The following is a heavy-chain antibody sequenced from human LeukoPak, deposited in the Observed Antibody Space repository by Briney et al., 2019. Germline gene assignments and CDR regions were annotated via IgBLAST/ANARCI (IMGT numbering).Heavy chain of an antibody. Sequence: SENLSLTCTVSGGSISSYYWSWIRQPPGKGLEWIGYIYYSGSTNYNPSLKSRVTISVDTSKNQFSLKLSSVTAADTAVYYCARHLGYRTTPFDYWGQGTLVTVSS. D-gene: IGHD6-13*01. J-gene: IGHJ4*02. V-gene: IGHV4-59*08. CDR1: GGSISSYY. CDR3: ARHLGYRTTPFDY. CDR2: IYYSGST.